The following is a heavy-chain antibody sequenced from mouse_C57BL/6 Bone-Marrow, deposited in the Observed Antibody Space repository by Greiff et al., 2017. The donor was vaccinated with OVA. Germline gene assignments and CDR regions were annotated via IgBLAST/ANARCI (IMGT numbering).Heavy chain of an antibody. V-gene: IGHV1-18*01. J-gene: IGHJ3*01. CDR1: GYTFTDYN. Sequence: EVKLVESGPELAKPGASVKIPCKASGYTFTDYNMDWVKQSHGKSLEWIGDINSNNGGTIYNQKLKGKATLTVDKSSSTAYMELRSLTSEDTAVYYCARGGYYDYDGGAWFAYWGQGTLVTVSA. CDR2: INSNNGGT. D-gene: IGHD2-4*01. CDR3: ARGGYYDYDGGAWFAY.